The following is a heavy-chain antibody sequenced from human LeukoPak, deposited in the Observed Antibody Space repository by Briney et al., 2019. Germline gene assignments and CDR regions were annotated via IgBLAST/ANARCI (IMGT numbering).Heavy chain of an antibody. D-gene: IGHD2-2*01. V-gene: IGHV3-9*01. J-gene: IGHJ6*02. CDR3: ARDTAAKPRDYFGIDV. CDR1: GFTLDDYG. Sequence: GGSLRLSCAASGFTLDDYGMHWVRQAPGKGLEWVSGISWNSGSIDYADSVKGRFTISRDNAKNSVYLQVNSLRPEDTALYYCARDTAAKPRDYFGIDVWGQGTTVTVSS. CDR2: ISWNSGSI.